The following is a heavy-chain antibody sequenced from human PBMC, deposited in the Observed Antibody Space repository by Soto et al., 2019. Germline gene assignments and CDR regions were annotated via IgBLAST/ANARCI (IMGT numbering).Heavy chain of an antibody. CDR2: ISGSGGNS. D-gene: IGHD6-19*01. V-gene: IGHV3-23*01. CDR3: AKSPYSSGRYLGDY. CDR1: GFTFSSCA. Sequence: EVQVLESGGGSVQPGGSLRLSCAASGFTFSSCAMSWVRQAPGKGLEWVSGISGSGGNSHYADSVRGRFTISRDNSKNTLYLQMNSLRAEDTAVYYCAKSPYSSGRYLGDYWGQGTLVTVSS. J-gene: IGHJ4*02.